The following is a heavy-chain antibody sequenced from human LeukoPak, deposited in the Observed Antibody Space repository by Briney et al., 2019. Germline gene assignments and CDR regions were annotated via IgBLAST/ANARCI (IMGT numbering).Heavy chain of an antibody. J-gene: IGHJ6*02. D-gene: IGHD2-15*01. Sequence: SQTLSLTCTVSGGSISSGGYYWSWIRQHPGKGLEWIGYIYYSGSTYYNPSLKSRVTISVDTSKNQFSLKLSSVTAADTAVYYCARGVGYCSGGSCPRYYYGTDVWGQGTTVTVSS. V-gene: IGHV4-31*03. CDR1: GGSISSGGYY. CDR3: ARGVGYCSGGSCPRYYYGTDV. CDR2: IYYSGST.